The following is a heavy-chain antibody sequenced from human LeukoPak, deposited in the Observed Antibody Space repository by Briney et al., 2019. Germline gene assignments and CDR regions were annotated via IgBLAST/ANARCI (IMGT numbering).Heavy chain of an antibody. Sequence: PSETLSLTCTVSGASISSGGHYWSWIRQHPGKGLEWIGYIYYSGSTYYNPSLKSRITISLDTSKNHFSLKLGSVTAADTAVYYCAGALYYYYIDVWGKGTTVTVSS. CDR3: AGALYYYYIDV. CDR2: IYYSGST. CDR1: GASISSGGHY. J-gene: IGHJ6*03. V-gene: IGHV4-31*03.